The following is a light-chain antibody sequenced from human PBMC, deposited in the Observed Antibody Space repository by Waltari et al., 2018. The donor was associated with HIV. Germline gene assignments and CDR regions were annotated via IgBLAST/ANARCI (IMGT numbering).Light chain of an antibody. CDR2: INSDGSH. CDR1: SGHINYA. CDR3: QTWATGIVV. J-gene: IGLJ2*01. Sequence: QLVLTQSPSASASLGASVKLTCILSSGHINYAIAWPQQQPEKGPRYLMKINSDGSHSKGDGVPDRFSGSTSGAERYLTISSLQSEDEADYYCQTWATGIVVFGRGTKLTVL. V-gene: IGLV4-69*01.